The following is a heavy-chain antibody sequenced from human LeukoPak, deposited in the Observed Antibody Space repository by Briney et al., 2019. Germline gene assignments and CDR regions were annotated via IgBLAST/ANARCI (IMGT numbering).Heavy chain of an antibody. CDR3: AREYGDYGDYRAYYYGMDV. CDR1: GFTFSSYS. CDR2: ISSSSSYI. J-gene: IGHJ6*02. Sequence: GGSLRLSCEASGFTFSSYSMNWVRQAPGKGLEWVSSISSSSSYIYYADSVKGRFTISRDNAKNSLYLQMNSLRAEDTAVYYCAREYGDYGDYRAYYYGMDVWGQGTTVTVSS. V-gene: IGHV3-21*01. D-gene: IGHD4-17*01.